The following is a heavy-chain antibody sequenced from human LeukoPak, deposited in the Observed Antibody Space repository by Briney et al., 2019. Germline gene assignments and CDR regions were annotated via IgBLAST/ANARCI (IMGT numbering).Heavy chain of an antibody. J-gene: IGHJ4*02. CDR1: GGSIISYY. D-gene: IGHD6-19*01. V-gene: IGHV4-4*07. Sequence: SGTLSLTCFVSGGSIISYYWSLIRQAAGKGLEWIGQIHTSGSTNYNPSLKSRVAMSIDTSKNQFSLELSSVTAADTSVYYCAGRAQTTGWSFDYWGQGALVTVSS. CDR3: AGRAQTTGWSFDY. CDR2: IHTSGST.